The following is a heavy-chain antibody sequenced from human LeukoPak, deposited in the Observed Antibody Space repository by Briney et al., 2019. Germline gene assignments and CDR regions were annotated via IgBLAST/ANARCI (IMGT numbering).Heavy chain of an antibody. CDR3: VRYTTTFAD. J-gene: IGHJ4*02. Sequence: GGSLRLSCAASGFTFSSYAMNWVRQAPGKGLEWVSGISGSGDRTYNADSVKGRFTISRDNSKNTLYLQMNSLRAEDTAIYYCVRYTTTFADWGQGTLVTVSS. V-gene: IGHV3-23*01. D-gene: IGHD5-18*01. CDR1: GFTFSSYA. CDR2: ISGSGDRT.